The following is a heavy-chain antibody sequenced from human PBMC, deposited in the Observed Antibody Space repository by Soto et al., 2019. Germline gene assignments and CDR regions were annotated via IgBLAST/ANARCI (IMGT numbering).Heavy chain of an antibody. CDR2: IYYSGST. Sequence: LSLTCTVSGGSISSYYWSWIRQPPGKGLEWIGYIYYSGSTNYNPSLKSRVTISVDTSKNQFSLKLSSVTAADTAVYYCARGGSYYEDVIHGAFDIWGQGTMVTVSS. J-gene: IGHJ3*02. CDR1: GGSISSYY. D-gene: IGHD1-26*01. CDR3: ARGGSYYEDVIHGAFDI. V-gene: IGHV4-59*08.